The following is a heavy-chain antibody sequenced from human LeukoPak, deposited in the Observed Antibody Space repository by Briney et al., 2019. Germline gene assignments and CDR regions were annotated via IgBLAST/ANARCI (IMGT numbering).Heavy chain of an antibody. CDR3: ARVPALRVVTTPTYFDF. Sequence: SETLSLTCTVSGDSISSYYWNWIRQPPGKGLEWIGYLSYSGSTIYNPSLRNRVTISVDTSKNQFSLKLSSVTAADTAVYYCARVPALRVVTTPTYFDFWGQGTLVTVSS. CDR1: GDSISSYY. D-gene: IGHD2-21*02. CDR2: LSYSGST. V-gene: IGHV4-59*01. J-gene: IGHJ4*02.